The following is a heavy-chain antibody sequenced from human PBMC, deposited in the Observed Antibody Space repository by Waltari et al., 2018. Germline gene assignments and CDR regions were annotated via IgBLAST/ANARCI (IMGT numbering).Heavy chain of an antibody. CDR2: IYYRGST. Sequence: QVQLQESGPGLVKPSETLSLTCTVSGGSISSYYWSWIRQPPGKGLEWIGYIYYRGSTHDNPSLRGRVTISVDTSKNQFSRKRGSGTAADTAVYYCARDTLGMPTDWGQGTLVTVSS. J-gene: IGHJ4*02. CDR3: ARDTLGMPTD. D-gene: IGHD2-2*01. V-gene: IGHV4-59*01. CDR1: GGSISSYY.